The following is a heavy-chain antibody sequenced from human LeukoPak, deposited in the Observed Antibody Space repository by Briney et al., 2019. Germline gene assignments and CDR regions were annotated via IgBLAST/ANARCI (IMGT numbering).Heavy chain of an antibody. CDR3: AKDKVGDHYFDY. D-gene: IGHD1-26*01. Sequence: GGSLRLSCAASGFTFSSYAMSWVRQAPGKGLEWVSAISGSGSSTYYADSVKGRFTISRDNSKNTLYLQMNSLRAEDTAVYYCAKDKVGDHYFDYWGQGALVTVSS. CDR2: ISGSGSST. V-gene: IGHV3-23*01. J-gene: IGHJ4*02. CDR1: GFTFSSYA.